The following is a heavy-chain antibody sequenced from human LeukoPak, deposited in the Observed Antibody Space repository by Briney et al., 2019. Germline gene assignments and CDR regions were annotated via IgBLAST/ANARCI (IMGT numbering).Heavy chain of an antibody. CDR1: GVSISSYY. V-gene: IGHV4-59*08. Sequence: SETLSLTCTVSGVSISSYYWSWIRQPPGKGLEWIGYIDNSGNTNYNPSLKSRVTISVDTSKNQFSLKLTSVTAADTALYFCARIGASTLPYFDYWGQGTLVTVSS. D-gene: IGHD2-2*01. J-gene: IGHJ4*02. CDR2: IDNSGNT. CDR3: ARIGASTLPYFDY.